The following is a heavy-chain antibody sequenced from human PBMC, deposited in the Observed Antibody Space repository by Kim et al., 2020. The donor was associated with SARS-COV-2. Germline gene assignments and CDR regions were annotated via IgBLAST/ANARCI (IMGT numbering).Heavy chain of an antibody. CDR3: ARTGEGYFDL. J-gene: IGHJ2*01. V-gene: IGHV4-31*03. CDR2: IYYSGST. D-gene: IGHD2-8*02. Sequence: SETLSLTCTVSGGSISSGGYYWSWIRQHPGKGLEWIGYIYYSGSTYYNPSLKSRVTISVDTSKNQFSLKLSSVTAADTAVYYCARTGEGYFDLWGRGTLVTVSS. CDR1: GGSISSGGYY.